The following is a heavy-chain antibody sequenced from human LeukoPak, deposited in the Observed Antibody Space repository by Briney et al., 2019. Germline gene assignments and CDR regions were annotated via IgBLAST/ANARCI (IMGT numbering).Heavy chain of an antibody. D-gene: IGHD2-8*01. Sequence: SETLSLTCTVSGGSISSYYWSWIRQPPGKGLEWIGCIYYSGSTNYNPSLKSRVTISVDTSKNQFSLKLSSVTAADTAVYYCARDGTRRGQFDPWGQGTLVTVSS. CDR3: ARDGTRRGQFDP. V-gene: IGHV4-59*01. CDR2: IYYSGST. CDR1: GGSISSYY. J-gene: IGHJ5*02.